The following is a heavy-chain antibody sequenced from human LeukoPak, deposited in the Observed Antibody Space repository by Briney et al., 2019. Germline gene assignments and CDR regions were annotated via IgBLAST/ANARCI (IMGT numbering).Heavy chain of an antibody. J-gene: IGHJ4*02. CDR2: IKQDGSEK. CDR3: ARGIGDYAAVHF. Sequence: GGSLRLSYAASGFTFSDYWMSWVRQAPGKGLEWVANIKQDGSEKYYVDSVRGRFTISRDNAKSSLFLQLNSVRAEDTAVYYCARGIGDYAAVHFWGQGTLVTVSS. V-gene: IGHV3-7*01. CDR1: GFTFSDYW. D-gene: IGHD4-17*01.